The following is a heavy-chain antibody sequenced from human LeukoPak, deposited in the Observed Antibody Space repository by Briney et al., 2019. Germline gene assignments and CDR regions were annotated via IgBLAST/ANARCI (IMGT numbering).Heavy chain of an antibody. V-gene: IGHV4-34*01. CDR2: INHSGST. CDR3: AIAGSFMYYYDSSGYYFDY. D-gene: IGHD3-22*01. Sequence: SETLSLTCAVYGGSFSGYYWSWIRQPPGKGLEWIGEINHSGSTNYNPSLKSRVTISVDTSKNQFSLKLSSVTAADTAVYYCAIAGSFMYYYDSSGYYFDYWGQGTLVTVSS. J-gene: IGHJ4*02. CDR1: GGSFSGYY.